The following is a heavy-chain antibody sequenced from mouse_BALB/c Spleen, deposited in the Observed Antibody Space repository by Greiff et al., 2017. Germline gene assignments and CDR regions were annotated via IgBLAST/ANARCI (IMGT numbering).Heavy chain of an antibody. CDR1: GFTFSSFG. CDR2: ISSGSSTI. J-gene: IGHJ4*01. D-gene: IGHD2-10*01. Sequence: EVKLVESGGGLVQPGGSRKLSCAASGFTFSSFGMHWVRQAPEKGLDWVAYISSGSSTIYYADTVKGRFTISRDNPKNTLFLQMTSLRSEDTAMYYCARSGSYYGNSYAMDYWGQGTSVTVSS. CDR3: ARSGSYYGNSYAMDY. V-gene: IGHV5-17*02.